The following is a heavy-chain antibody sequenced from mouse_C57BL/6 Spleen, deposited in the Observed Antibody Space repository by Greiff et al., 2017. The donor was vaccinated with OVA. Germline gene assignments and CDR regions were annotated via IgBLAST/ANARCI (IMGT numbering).Heavy chain of an antibody. J-gene: IGHJ1*03. D-gene: IGHD1-1*01. CDR3: ARRDFYYGSSYHFDV. Sequence: VQLQQSGPELVKPGASVKISCKASGYSFTGYYMNWVKQSPEKSLEWIGEINPSTGGTTYNQKFKAKATLTVDKSSSTAYMQLKSLTSEDSAVYYGARRDFYYGSSYHFDVWGTGTTVTVSS. V-gene: IGHV1-42*01. CDR1: GYSFTGYY. CDR2: INPSTGGT.